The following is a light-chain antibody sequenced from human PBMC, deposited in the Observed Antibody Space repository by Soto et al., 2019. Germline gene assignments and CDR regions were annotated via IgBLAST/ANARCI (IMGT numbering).Light chain of an antibody. CDR1: SSDVGGYNY. V-gene: IGLV2-14*01. CDR2: EVS. J-gene: IGLJ2*01. CDR3: SSLTSTNTLA. Sequence: QSALTQPASVSGSPGQSITISCTGTSSDVGGYNYVSWYQQRPGKAPKLMIYEVSYRPSGVSNRFSGSKSGNTASLTISGLQAEDEAGYYCSSLTSTNTLAFGGGTKVTVL.